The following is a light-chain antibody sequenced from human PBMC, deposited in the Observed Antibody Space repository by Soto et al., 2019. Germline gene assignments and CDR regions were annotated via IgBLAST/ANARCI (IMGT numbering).Light chain of an antibody. V-gene: IGKV3-15*01. J-gene: IGKJ2*01. Sequence: EIVMTQSPATLSVSPGERATLSCRASQSVSSSLAWYQQKPGQAPRLLISGASTRATGVPARFSGSGSGTEFTLPISSLQSEDFAVYYCQQYNNWPPFTFGQGTKLEIK. CDR3: QQYNNWPPFT. CDR2: GAS. CDR1: QSVSSS.